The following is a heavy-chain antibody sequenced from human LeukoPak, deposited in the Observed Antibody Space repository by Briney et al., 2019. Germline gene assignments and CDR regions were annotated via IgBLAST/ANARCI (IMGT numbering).Heavy chain of an antibody. Sequence: GGSLRLSCAASGFTFSSYWMSWVRQAPGKGLEWVANIMQDGSEKYYVDSVKGRFTISRDNAKNSLYLQMNSLRAEDTAVYYCASGSHDYGDYVSGPNWFDPWGQGTLVTVSS. J-gene: IGHJ5*02. CDR1: GFTFSSYW. CDR2: IMQDGSEK. D-gene: IGHD4-17*01. V-gene: IGHV3-7*01. CDR3: ASGSHDYGDYVSGPNWFDP.